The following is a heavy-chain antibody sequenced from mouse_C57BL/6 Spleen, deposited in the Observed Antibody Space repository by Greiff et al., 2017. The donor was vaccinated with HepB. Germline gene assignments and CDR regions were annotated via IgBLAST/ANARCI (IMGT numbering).Heavy chain of an antibody. CDR1: GYSITSGYY. CDR3: ARAVDYPYYFDY. CDR2: ISYDGSN. D-gene: IGHD2-4*01. J-gene: IGHJ2*01. Sequence: EVKLMESGPGLVKPSQSLSLTCSVTGYSITSGYYWNWIRQFPGNKLEWMGYISYDGSNNYNPSLKNRISITRDTSKNQFFLKLNSVTTEDTATYYCARAVDYPYYFDYWGQGTTLTVSS. V-gene: IGHV3-6*01.